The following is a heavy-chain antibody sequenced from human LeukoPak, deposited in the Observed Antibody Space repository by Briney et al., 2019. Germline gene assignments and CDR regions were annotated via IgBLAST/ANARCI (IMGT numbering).Heavy chain of an antibody. CDR1: GGSVRSGSYY. CDR3: ARVHMASCSSTTCYEANWFDP. V-gene: IGHV4-61*01. J-gene: IGHJ5*02. Sequence: SETLSLTCTVSGGSVRSGSYYWSWIRQPPGKGLEWTAFIYYRGSTNYNPSLKSRVTISVDTSKNQFSLKLSSLTAADTAVYYCARVHMASCSSTTCYEANWFDPWGQGTLVTASS. CDR2: IYYRGST. D-gene: IGHD2-2*01.